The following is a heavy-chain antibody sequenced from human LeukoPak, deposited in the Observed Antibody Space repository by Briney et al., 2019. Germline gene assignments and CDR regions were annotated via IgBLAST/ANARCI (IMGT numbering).Heavy chain of an antibody. V-gene: IGHV3-33*01. Sequence: GGSLRLSCAASGFTFSSYGMHWVRQAPGKGLEWGAVIWYDGSNKYYADSVKGRFTISSDNSKNTLYLQMNSLRAEDTAVYYCARSSASKNYYYYGMVVWGQGTTVTVSS. D-gene: IGHD4-4*01. CDR2: IWYDGSNK. CDR1: GFTFSSYG. CDR3: ARSSASKNYYYYGMVV. J-gene: IGHJ6*02.